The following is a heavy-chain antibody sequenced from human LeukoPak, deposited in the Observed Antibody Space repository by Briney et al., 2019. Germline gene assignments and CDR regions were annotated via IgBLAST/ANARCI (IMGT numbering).Heavy chain of an antibody. J-gene: IGHJ5*02. CDR3: ARVSSSSAMWFAP. CDR2: IYYSGST. Sequence: SETLSLTCTVSGGSISSYYWSWIRQPPGKGLEWIGYIYYSGSTNYNPSLKSRVTISVDTSKNQFSLKLSSVTAADTAVYYCARVSSSSAMWFAPWGQGTLVTVSS. D-gene: IGHD6-6*01. CDR1: GGSISSYY. V-gene: IGHV4-59*01.